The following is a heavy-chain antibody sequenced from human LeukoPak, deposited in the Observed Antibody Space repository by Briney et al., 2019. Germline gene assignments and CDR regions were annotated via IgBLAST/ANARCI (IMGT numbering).Heavy chain of an antibody. CDR3: AKDRYSIWYWTIDH. Sequence: PGGSLRLSCTTSGFSFSGYWMHWARQAPGKGLVWVSRIKSDGSSTTYADSVKGRFTISRDNARNTLYLQMNSLRAEDTAVYYCAKDRYSIWYWTIDHWGQGTLVTVSS. D-gene: IGHD6-13*01. V-gene: IGHV3-74*01. J-gene: IGHJ4*02. CDR2: IKSDGSST. CDR1: GFSFSGYW.